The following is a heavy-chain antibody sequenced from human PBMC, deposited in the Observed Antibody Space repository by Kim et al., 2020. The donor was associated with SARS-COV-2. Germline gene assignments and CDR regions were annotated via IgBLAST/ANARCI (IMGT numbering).Heavy chain of an antibody. CDR1: GGTFSSYA. CDR2: IIPIFGTA. V-gene: IGHV1-69*13. J-gene: IGHJ3*02. Sequence: SVKVSCKASGGTFSSYAISWVRQAPGQGLEWMGGIIPIFGTANYAQKFQGRVTITADESTSTAYMELSSLRSEDTAVYYCASAGYSSGWPRNDDAFDIWGQGTMVTVSS. CDR3: ASAGYSSGWPRNDDAFDI. D-gene: IGHD6-19*01.